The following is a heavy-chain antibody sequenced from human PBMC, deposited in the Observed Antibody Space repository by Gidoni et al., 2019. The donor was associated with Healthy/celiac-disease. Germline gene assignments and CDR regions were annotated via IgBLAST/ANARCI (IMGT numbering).Heavy chain of an antibody. Sequence: QVQLVESGGGVVQPGRSLRLSCAASGFTFSSYAMHWVRQAPGKGLEWVAVISYDVSNKYYADSVKGRFTISRDNSKNTLYLQMNSLRAEDTAVYYCARARVGGVGDYWGQGTLVTVSS. CDR2: ISYDVSNK. D-gene: IGHD1-26*01. CDR1: GFTFSSYA. CDR3: ARARVGGVGDY. V-gene: IGHV3-30*04. J-gene: IGHJ4*02.